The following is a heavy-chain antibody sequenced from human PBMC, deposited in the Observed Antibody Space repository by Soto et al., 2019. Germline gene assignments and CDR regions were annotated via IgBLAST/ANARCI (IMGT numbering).Heavy chain of an antibody. CDR3: AKALSGYSYGPFDY. J-gene: IGHJ4*02. V-gene: IGHV3-9*01. CDR2: ISWNSNSI. CDR1: GFTFDDYA. D-gene: IGHD5-18*01. Sequence: PVGSLRLSCAASGFTFDDYAMHWVRQAPGKGLEWVSGISWNSNSIGYADSVKGRFTISRDYAKNSLYLQMNSLRVEDTALYYCAKALSGYSYGPFDYWGQGTLVTVSS.